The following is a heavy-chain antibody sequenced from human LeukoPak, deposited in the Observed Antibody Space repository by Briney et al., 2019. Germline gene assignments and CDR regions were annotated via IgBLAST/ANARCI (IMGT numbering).Heavy chain of an antibody. D-gene: IGHD3-10*01. J-gene: IGHJ4*02. CDR2: ISERGST. Sequence: GGSLRLSCVVSGISLSNYAMSWVRQAPGKGLEWVSGISERGSTKYADSVKGRFTMSRDNSLNTVFPQMNSLRAEDTAVYFCAKRGIVIRGVLIIGFHKEAYYFDYWGQGILVTVSS. V-gene: IGHV3-23*01. CDR3: AKRGIVIRGVLIIGFHKEAYYFDY. CDR1: GISLSNYA.